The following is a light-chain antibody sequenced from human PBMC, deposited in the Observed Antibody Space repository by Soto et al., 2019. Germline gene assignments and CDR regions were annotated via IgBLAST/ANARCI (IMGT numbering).Light chain of an antibody. CDR1: SSNIASHT. CDR2: IYN. V-gene: IGLV1-44*01. J-gene: IGLJ2*01. Sequence: QAVLTQPPSASGTPGQRVTISCSGSSSNIASHTVNWYQQLPGTAPKLLPYIYNQRPSGVPDRFSDATSGTSASLAISGLQSEDEDDYYCAVWDDSLNAVVFGGGTKLTVL. CDR3: AVWDDSLNAVV.